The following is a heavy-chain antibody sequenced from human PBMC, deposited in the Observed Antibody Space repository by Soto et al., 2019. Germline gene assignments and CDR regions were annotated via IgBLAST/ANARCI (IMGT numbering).Heavy chain of an antibody. Sequence: PGGSLSLSCAASGFTFSNSWMTWVRQAPGKGLEWVANVNQDGSEKYYEDSVKGRFTISRDNAKNSLSLQMNSLRAEDTAVYFCARDNRGTFDYWGQGALVTVSS. CDR3: ARDNRGTFDY. D-gene: IGHD7-27*01. V-gene: IGHV3-7*03. CDR2: VNQDGSEK. CDR1: GFTFSNSW. J-gene: IGHJ4*02.